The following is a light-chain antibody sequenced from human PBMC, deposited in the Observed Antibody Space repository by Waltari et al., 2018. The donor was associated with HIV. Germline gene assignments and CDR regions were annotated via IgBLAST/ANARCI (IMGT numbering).Light chain of an antibody. CDR2: LGS. CDR3: MQALQAPLT. Sequence: DIVVTQSPLSLPVTPGEPVSISCRSSQRLLHSHGYNSWDGSLHKPGNSPQLLIYLGSNRAAVVPDRFSGSGSGTDFTLNISRVEAEDVGVYYCMQALQAPLTFGGGTKVEIK. V-gene: IGKV2-28*01. J-gene: IGKJ4*01. CDR1: QRLLHSHGYNS.